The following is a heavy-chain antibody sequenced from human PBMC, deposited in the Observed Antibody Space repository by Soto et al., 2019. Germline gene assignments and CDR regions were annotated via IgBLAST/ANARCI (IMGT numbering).Heavy chain of an antibody. CDR3: ARHQGLLHWDYYYYYMDV. CDR1: GGSISSSSYY. J-gene: IGHJ6*03. V-gene: IGHV4-39*01. D-gene: IGHD2-15*01. Sequence: QLQLQESGPGLVKPSETLSLTCTVSGGSISSSSYYWGWIRQPPGKGLEWIGSIYYSGSTYYNPSLKSRVTISVDTSKNQFSLKLSSVTAADTAVYYCARHQGLLHWDYYYYYMDVWGKGTTVTVSS. CDR2: IYYSGST.